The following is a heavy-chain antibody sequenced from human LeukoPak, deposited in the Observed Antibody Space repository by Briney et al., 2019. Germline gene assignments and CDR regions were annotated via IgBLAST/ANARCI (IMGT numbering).Heavy chain of an antibody. Sequence: GGSLRLSCAASGFTFDDYIMHWVRQAPGKGLEWVSLISWDGGSTYYADSVKGRFTISRDNSKNSLHLQMNSLRTEDTALYYCAEESTGYSSGWSSGGWFDPWGQGTLVTVSS. V-gene: IGHV3-43*01. CDR2: ISWDGGST. CDR1: GFTFDDYI. D-gene: IGHD6-19*01. J-gene: IGHJ5*02. CDR3: AEESTGYSSGWSSGGWFDP.